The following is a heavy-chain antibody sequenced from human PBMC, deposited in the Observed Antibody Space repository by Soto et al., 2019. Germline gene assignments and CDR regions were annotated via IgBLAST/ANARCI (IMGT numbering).Heavy chain of an antibody. CDR3: AAYSYGYRGESDY. D-gene: IGHD5-18*01. J-gene: IGHJ4*02. V-gene: IGHV3-72*01. Sequence: EVQLVESGGGLVQPGGSLRLSCAASGFTFSDHYMDWVRQAPGKGLEWVGRTRNKANSYTTEYAASVKGRFTISRDDSKNSLYLQMNSLKTEDTAVYYCAAYSYGYRGESDYWGQGTLVTVSS. CDR2: TRNKANSYTT. CDR1: GFTFSDHY.